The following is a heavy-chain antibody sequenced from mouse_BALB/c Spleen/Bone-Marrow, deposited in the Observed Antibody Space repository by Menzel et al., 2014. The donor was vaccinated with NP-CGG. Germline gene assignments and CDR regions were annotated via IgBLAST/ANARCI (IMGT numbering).Heavy chain of an antibody. Sequence: EVQRVESGGGLVKSGGSLKLSCAASGFTFNSYGMSWVRQTPEKRLEWVATISGGGSYTFYPDSVKGRFTISRDNAKNNLYLQLSSLRSEDTALYHCARHAYYDQTEVSFVYWGQGTLVTVSA. D-gene: IGHD2-4*01. CDR3: ARHAYYDQTEVSFVY. V-gene: IGHV5-9-2*01. CDR1: GFTFNSYG. J-gene: IGHJ3*01. CDR2: ISGGGSYT.